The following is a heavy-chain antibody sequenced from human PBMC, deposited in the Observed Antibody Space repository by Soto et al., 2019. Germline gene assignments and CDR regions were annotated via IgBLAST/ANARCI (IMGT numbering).Heavy chain of an antibody. V-gene: IGHV2-5*02. J-gene: IGHJ4*02. Sequence: QITLKESGPTLVKPTQTLTLTCTFSGFSLSTSGVGVGWIRQPPGKALDWLALIYWDDDKRYSPSLKSRLTITKDTSKNQVVLTMTNMDLVDTATYYCAHKHTSMAIFDYWGQGTLVTVSS. D-gene: IGHD5-18*01. CDR3: AHKHTSMAIFDY. CDR1: GFSLSTSGVG. CDR2: IYWDDDK.